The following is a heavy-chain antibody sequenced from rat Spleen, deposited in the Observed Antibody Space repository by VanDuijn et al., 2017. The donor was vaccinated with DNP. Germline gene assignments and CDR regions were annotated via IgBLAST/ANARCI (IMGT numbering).Heavy chain of an antibody. J-gene: IGHJ3*01. CDR1: GFTFSTYW. CDR2: INTDAGTT. D-gene: IGHD1-6*01. CDR3: AKDGTYYGPYWFAY. V-gene: IGHV5-58*01. Sequence: EVQLVETGGGLVQPGRSLKLSCVASGFTFSTYWMYWIRQAPGKGLEWVASINTDAGTTYYPDSVRGRFTISRDNAENTVYLQMNSLRSEETATYYCAKDGTYYGPYWFAYWGQGTLVTVSS.